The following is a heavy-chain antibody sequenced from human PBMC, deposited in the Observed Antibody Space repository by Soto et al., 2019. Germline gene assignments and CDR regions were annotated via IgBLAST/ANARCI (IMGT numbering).Heavy chain of an antibody. Sequence: QVQLVQSGAEVKKPGASVKVSCKASGYTFTSYDINWVRQATGQGLEWMGWMNPNSGNTGFAQKFQGRVTMTRNTSTITAYMKLSSLRSEDTAVYYCARSVKWLASFDYWGQGTLVTVSS. V-gene: IGHV1-8*01. CDR1: GYTFTSYD. CDR2: MNPNSGNT. D-gene: IGHD6-19*01. CDR3: ARSVKWLASFDY. J-gene: IGHJ4*02.